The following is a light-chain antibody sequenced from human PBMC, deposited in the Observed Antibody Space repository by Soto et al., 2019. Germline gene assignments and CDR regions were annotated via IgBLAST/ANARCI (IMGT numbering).Light chain of an antibody. J-gene: IGKJ2*01. Sequence: DIQMTQSPSSLSASVGDGVTITCRASQGVGNDLGWYQQKPGKAPQRLIYGASFLQSGVPSRFSGSGSGTEFTLTISSLQPEDFETYFCLQHSSYPYTFGQGTQLEIK. CDR3: LQHSSYPYT. V-gene: IGKV1-17*01. CDR2: GAS. CDR1: QGVGND.